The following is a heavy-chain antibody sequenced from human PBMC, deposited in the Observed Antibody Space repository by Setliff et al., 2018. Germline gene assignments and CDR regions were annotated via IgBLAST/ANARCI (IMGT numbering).Heavy chain of an antibody. CDR2: IYFGGNT. D-gene: IGHD2-2*01. CDR3: ARDASTSDGRNAFDI. Sequence: PSETLSLTCTVPGGSISDNGYFWGWVRQPSGKGLEWIGNIYFGGNTYFNPSFKSRVTMSIDTSNSQCSLKLSSVTAADTAIYYCARDASTSDGRNAFDIWGQGTMVTVSS. J-gene: IGHJ3*02. CDR1: GGSISDNGYF. V-gene: IGHV4-39*07.